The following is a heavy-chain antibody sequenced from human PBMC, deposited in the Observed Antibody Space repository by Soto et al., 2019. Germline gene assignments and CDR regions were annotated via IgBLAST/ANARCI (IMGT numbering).Heavy chain of an antibody. D-gene: IGHD5-12*01. CDR3: ARDPGGYPLGTFNV. Sequence: QVQLVESGGAVVRPGTSLRLSCAASGFTFSYYAFHWVRQAPGKGPEWVAVIADDGSPIYYGDSVRGRFTISRDSSTSTLYLQMTNLRVEDTAMYFCARDPGGYPLGTFNVWGQGTMVSVSP. CDR2: IADDGSPI. J-gene: IGHJ3*01. V-gene: IGHV3-30*04. CDR1: GFTFSYYA.